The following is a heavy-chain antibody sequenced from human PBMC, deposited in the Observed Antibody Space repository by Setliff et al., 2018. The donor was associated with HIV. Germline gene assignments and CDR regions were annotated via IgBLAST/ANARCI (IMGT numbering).Heavy chain of an antibody. CDR3: AKEGGTVAGSGY. V-gene: IGHV3-23*01. Sequence: PGGSLRLSCAASGFTFSNYAMSWVRQAPGKGLEWVSTISGSGGSTYYTDSVKGRFTISRDNSKNTLYLQTNSLRAEDTAVYYCAKEGGTVAGSGYWGQGTLVTVSS. CDR2: ISGSGGST. J-gene: IGHJ4*02. CDR1: GFTFSNYA. D-gene: IGHD6-19*01.